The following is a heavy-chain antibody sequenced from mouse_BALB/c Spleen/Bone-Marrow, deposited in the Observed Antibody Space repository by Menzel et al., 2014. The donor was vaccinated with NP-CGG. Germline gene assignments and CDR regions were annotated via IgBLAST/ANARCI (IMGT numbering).Heavy chain of an antibody. CDR1: GYTFTDYN. Sequence: VQLQQSGPELVKPGASVKISCKASGYTFTDYNMNWVRRSHGKRLEWIGYIYPYNGDTGYNQKFKTRATLSIDNSSNTAYMELHSLTSEDSAVYYCARRDFGDFRGQGTTLTVSS. V-gene: IGHV1S29*02. D-gene: IGHD3-3*01. CDR2: IYPYNGDT. CDR3: ARRDFGDF. J-gene: IGHJ2*01.